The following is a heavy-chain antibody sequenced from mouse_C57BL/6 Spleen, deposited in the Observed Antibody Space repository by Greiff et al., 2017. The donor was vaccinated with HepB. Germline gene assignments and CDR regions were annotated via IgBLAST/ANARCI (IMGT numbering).Heavy chain of an antibody. CDR2: IDPSDSYT. V-gene: IGHV1-50*01. J-gene: IGHJ4*01. CDR1: GYTFTSYW. CDR3: ARRKVGYALDY. D-gene: IGHD1-3*01. Sequence: QVQLQQPGAELVKPGASVKLSCKASGYTFTSYWMQWVKQRPGQGLEWIGEIDPSDSYTNYNQKLKGKATLTVDTSSSTAYMQLRSLTSEDSAVYYCARRKVGYALDYWGQGTSVTVSS.